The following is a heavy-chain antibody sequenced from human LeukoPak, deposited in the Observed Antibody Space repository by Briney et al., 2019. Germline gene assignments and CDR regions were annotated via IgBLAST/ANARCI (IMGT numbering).Heavy chain of an antibody. CDR3: VKAKQPFTGGNFEHRALDP. CDR1: GLTFSGYD. D-gene: IGHD3-9*01. J-gene: IGHJ5*02. Sequence: GGSLRLSCAASGLTFSGYDMHWVRQAAGKGREWVAVMSYGGPNERYPVSVKCLFPVSRDNPQHSVYLQMNSLRLEDTAVYYCVKAKQPFTGGNFEHRALDPWGQGTLVTVS. V-gene: IGHV3-30*18. CDR2: MSYGGPNE.